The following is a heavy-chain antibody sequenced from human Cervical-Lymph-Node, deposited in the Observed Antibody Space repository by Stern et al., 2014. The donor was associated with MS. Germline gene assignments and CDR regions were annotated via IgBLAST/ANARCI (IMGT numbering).Heavy chain of an antibody. Sequence: EDKLVESGEGLVQPGGSLRLTCSASGFTFSSYWMSWVRQAPGKGLEWVANIKQDGSERYYGDSVKGRFTISRDNAERSLYLQMHSLRGEDTAAYYCVRGSRSWFPLYYFDYWGQGVQVTVSS. CDR1: GFTFSSYW. D-gene: IGHD6-13*01. V-gene: IGHV3-7*04. CDR3: VRGSRSWFPLYYFDY. CDR2: IKQDGSER. J-gene: IGHJ4*02.